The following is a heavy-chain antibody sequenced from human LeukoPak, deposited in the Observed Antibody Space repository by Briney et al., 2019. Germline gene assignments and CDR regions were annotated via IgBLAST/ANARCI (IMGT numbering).Heavy chain of an antibody. CDR1: GVAFSNYY. J-gene: IGHJ4*02. CDR3: TRAVAGHPD. Sequence: SETLSLTCAVSGVAFSNYYWSWVRQSPRQGLEWIGEINYSGYTNYNPSLKSRVTMSIDTSKNQFSLLLTSVTAADAGVYYCTRAVAGHPDWGQGTLVTVSS. CDR2: INYSGYT. V-gene: IGHV4-34*01. D-gene: IGHD6-19*01.